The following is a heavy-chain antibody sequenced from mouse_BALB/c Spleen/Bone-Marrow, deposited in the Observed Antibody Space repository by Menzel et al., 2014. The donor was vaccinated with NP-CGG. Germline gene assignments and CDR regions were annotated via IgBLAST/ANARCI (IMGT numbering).Heavy chain of an antibody. Sequence: QVQLQQSGAELARPGASVKLSCKASGYTFTSYWTQWVKQRPGQGLEWIGAIYPGDGDTRYTQKFKGKATLTADKSSSTAYMQLSSLASEDSAVYYCARGTGPDYWGQGTTLTVSS. CDR1: GYTFTSYW. V-gene: IGHV1-87*01. J-gene: IGHJ2*01. CDR2: IYPGDGDT. CDR3: ARGTGPDY. D-gene: IGHD4-1*01.